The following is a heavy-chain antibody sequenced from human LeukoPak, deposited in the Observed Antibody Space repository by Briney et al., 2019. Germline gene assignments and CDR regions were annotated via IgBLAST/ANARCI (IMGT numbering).Heavy chain of an antibody. CDR1: GASVSSGSFY. D-gene: IGHD4-23*01. J-gene: IGHJ5*01. Sequence: TSETLSLTCTVSGASVSSGSFYWSWIRQAPGKALEWIGYVYYSGSTHYSSSLKSRVTISIDTSKNQFSLKLNSVTAADTAVYYCARGGGGNPLGSWGQGTLVTVSS. V-gene: IGHV4-61*01. CDR2: VYYSGST. CDR3: ARGGGGNPLGS.